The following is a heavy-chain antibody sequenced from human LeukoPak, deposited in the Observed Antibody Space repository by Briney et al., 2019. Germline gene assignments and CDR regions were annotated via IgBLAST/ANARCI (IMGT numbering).Heavy chain of an antibody. Sequence: SETLSLTCVVSGYSVSSNSYWAWIRQSPGKGLEWIGSIHHGGNTYYNPSLMRRVSMSIDMSKDQCSLDLSSVTAADTAVFCARWLGNGFDMWGQGTMVTVSS. D-gene: IGHD6-19*01. CDR1: GYSVSSNSY. V-gene: IGHV4-38-2*01. CDR3: ARWLGNGFDM. J-gene: IGHJ3*02. CDR2: IHHGGNT.